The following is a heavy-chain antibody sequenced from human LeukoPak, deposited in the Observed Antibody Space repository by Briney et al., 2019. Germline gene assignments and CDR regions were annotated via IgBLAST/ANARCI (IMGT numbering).Heavy chain of an antibody. CDR1: GYNFTSYW. D-gene: IGHD6-19*01. Sequence: GESPKSSFKGSGYNFTSYWKGWVRQMPGKGLEWMGVIYPGDSDTRYSPSFQGQVTISADMSINPSYLQWSSLKASDTAMYYCARRGSGWTVSYWGHGILVTVSS. V-gene: IGHV5-51*01. CDR3: ARRGSGWTVSY. CDR2: IYPGDSDT. J-gene: IGHJ4*01.